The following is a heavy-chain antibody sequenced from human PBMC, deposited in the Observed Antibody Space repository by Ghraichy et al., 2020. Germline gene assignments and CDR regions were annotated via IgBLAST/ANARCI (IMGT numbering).Heavy chain of an antibody. D-gene: IGHD6-19*01. CDR3: AKPSRAIGYSSGWYGPDY. CDR2: ISGSGGST. CDR1: GFTFSSYA. V-gene: IGHV3-23*01. J-gene: IGHJ4*02. Sequence: GSLRLSCAASGFTFSSYAMSWVRQAPGKGLEWVSAISGSGGSTYYADSVKGRFTISRDNSKNTLYLQMNSLRAEDTAVYYCAKPSRAIGYSSGWYGPDYWGQGTLVTVSS.